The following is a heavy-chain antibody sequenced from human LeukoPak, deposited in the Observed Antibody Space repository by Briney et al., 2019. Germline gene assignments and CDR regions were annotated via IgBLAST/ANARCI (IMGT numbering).Heavy chain of an antibody. CDR3: AKDNYDCGDYDGGDY. Sequence: RGSLRLSCVASVFTFSSYGMHWVRQPPGKGLEWVAVIRYDGSNKYYADSVKGRFTISRDNSRDTLHLQMNSLRAEDTAVYYCAKDNYDCGDYDGGDYWGQGTLVTVSS. CDR2: IRYDGSNK. J-gene: IGHJ4*02. D-gene: IGHD4-17*01. CDR1: VFTFSSYG. V-gene: IGHV3-30*02.